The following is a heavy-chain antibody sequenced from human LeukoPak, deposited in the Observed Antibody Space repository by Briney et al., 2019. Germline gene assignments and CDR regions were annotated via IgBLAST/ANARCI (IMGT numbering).Heavy chain of an antibody. Sequence: ASVKVSCKASGYTFTSYHMHWVRQAPGQGLEWMGWINPNSGGTNYAQKFQGWVTMTRDTSISTAYMELSRLRSDDTAVYYCARASIAAAGTSAPYYYYYYGMDVWGQGTTVTVSS. CDR3: ARASIAAAGTSAPYYYYYYGMDV. V-gene: IGHV1-2*04. D-gene: IGHD6-13*01. J-gene: IGHJ6*02. CDR1: GYTFTSYH. CDR2: INPNSGGT.